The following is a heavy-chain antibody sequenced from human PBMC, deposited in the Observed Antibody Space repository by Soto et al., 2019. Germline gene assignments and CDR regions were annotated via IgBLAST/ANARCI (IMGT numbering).Heavy chain of an antibody. CDR3: ARDRVSSPWYTWSCGNYFDY. V-gene: IGHV3-30-3*01. Sequence: GGSLRLSCAASGFTYSTYTMHWVRQAPGKGLEWVAVISYDGNNKFYADSVKGRFTISRDSTKQTLYLQMNSLRPDDTAMYYCARDRVSSPWYTWSCGNYFDYWGQGTLVTVSS. J-gene: IGHJ4*02. CDR2: ISYDGNNK. D-gene: IGHD1-20*01. CDR1: GFTYSTYT.